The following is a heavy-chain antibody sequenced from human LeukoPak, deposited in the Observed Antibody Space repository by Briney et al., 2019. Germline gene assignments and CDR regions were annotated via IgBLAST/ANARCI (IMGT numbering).Heavy chain of an antibody. V-gene: IGHV3-7*01. CDR3: EGSAGY. J-gene: IGHJ4*02. Sequence: GGSLRLSCVASGFTSSAFWMSWVRQAPGKGLEWVANIKRDGSEKYYVDSVKGRFTISRDNAKSSLFLQMNSLRAEDTAVYYCEGSAGYWGQGTLVTVSS. CDR1: GFTSSAFW. CDR2: IKRDGSEK.